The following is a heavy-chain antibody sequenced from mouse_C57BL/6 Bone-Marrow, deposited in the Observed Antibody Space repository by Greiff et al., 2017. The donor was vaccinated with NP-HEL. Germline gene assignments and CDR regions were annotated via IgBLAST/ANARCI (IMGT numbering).Heavy chain of an antibody. CDR3: ARSRVVALYWYFDV. D-gene: IGHD1-1*01. J-gene: IGHJ1*03. V-gene: IGHV1-81*01. Sequence: VQLQESGAELARPGASVKLSCKASGYTFTSYGISWVKQRTGQGLEWIGEIYPRSGNTYYNEKFKGKATLTADKSSSTAYMELRSLTSEDSAVYFGARSRVVALYWYFDVWGTGTTVTVSS. CDR1: GYTFTSYG. CDR2: IYPRSGNT.